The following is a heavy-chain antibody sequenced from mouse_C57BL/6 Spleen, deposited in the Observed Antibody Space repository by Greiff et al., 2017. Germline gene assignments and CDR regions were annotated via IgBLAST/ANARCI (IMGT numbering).Heavy chain of an antibody. CDR2: IYPSDSET. CDR3: ARDGNYEGGFTV. J-gene: IGHJ1*03. CDR1: GYTFTSYW. D-gene: IGHD2-1*01. Sequence: QVQLQQPGAELVRPGSSVKLSCKASGYTFTSYWMDWVKQRPGQGLEWIGNIYPSDSETHYNQQFKDKATLTVDKSSSTAYMQLSSLTSEDSAVYYCARDGNYEGGFTVWGTGTTVTVSS. V-gene: IGHV1-61*01.